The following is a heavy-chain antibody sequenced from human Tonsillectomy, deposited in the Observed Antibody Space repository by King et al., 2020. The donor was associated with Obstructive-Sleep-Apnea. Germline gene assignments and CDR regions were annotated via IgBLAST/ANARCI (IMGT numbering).Heavy chain of an antibody. J-gene: IGHJ4*02. Sequence: VQLVESGGGLVHPGRSLRLSCVASGFSFDDYAMHWVRQAPGKGLEWVSGISWNSGSIGYADSVKGRFTISRDNAKNYLYLQMNSLRGEDTALYYCAKDLSSGWYAPQDYWGQGTLVTVSS. CDR2: ISWNSGSI. CDR1: GFSFDDYA. V-gene: IGHV3-9*01. D-gene: IGHD6-13*01. CDR3: AKDLSSGWYAPQDY.